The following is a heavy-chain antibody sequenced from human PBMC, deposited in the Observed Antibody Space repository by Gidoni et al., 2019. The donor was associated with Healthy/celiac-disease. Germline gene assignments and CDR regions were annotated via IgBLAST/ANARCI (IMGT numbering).Heavy chain of an antibody. CDR3: AKPGGEQWLEALDWFDP. D-gene: IGHD6-19*01. Sequence: EVQLLESGGGWVQPGGSLRLSCAASGFTFSRYAMSWVRQAPGQGLEWVSAISGSGGRTHYADSVKGRFTISRDNSKNTLYLQMNSLRAEDTAVYYCAKPGGEQWLEALDWFDPWGQGTLVTVSS. J-gene: IGHJ5*02. CDR2: ISGSGGRT. CDR1: GFTFSRYA. V-gene: IGHV3-23*01.